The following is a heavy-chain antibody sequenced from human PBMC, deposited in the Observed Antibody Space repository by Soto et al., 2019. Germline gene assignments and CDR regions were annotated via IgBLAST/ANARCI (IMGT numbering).Heavy chain of an antibody. CDR1: EFTFGNYA. D-gene: IGHD6-19*01. J-gene: IGHJ4*02. CDR2: ISASGGST. CDR3: AKDRGGSGWRFDY. V-gene: IGHV3-23*01. Sequence: EVQLLESGGGLVQPGGSLRLSCTASEFTFGNYAMSWVRQAPGKGLEWVSAISASGGSTYYADSVKGRLTISRDNSKNTLYLQMNSLRAEDTAVYYCAKDRGGSGWRFDYWGQGTLVTVSS.